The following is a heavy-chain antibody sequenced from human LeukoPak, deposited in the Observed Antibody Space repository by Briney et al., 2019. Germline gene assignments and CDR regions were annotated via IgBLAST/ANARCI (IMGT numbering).Heavy chain of an antibody. V-gene: IGHV5-10-1*01. D-gene: IGHD3-16*01. CDR3: ARQRFDYGYGMDV. CDR1: GYSFTSYW. J-gene: IGHJ6*02. CDR2: IDPSDSYI. Sequence: GESLKISCRGSGYSFTSYWISWVRQMPGKGLEWMGRIDPSDSYINYSPSFQGHVTISADKSISTAYLQWSSLKASGTAMYYCARQRFDYGYGMDVWGQGTTVTVSS.